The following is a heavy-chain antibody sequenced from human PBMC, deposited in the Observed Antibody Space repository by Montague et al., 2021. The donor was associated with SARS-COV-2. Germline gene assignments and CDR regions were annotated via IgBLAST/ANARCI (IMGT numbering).Heavy chain of an antibody. CDR3: ASDSGIEIPDYYYSMDV. Sequence: SLRLSCAASGFTFSSYEMNWVRQAPGKGLERVSYISSSGSTIYYADSVKGRFTISRDNAKNSLYLQMNSLRAEDTAIYYCASDSGIEIPDYYYSMDVWGQGTTVTVSS. D-gene: IGHD5-24*01. CDR1: GFTFSSYE. V-gene: IGHV3-48*03. CDR2: ISSSGSTI. J-gene: IGHJ6*02.